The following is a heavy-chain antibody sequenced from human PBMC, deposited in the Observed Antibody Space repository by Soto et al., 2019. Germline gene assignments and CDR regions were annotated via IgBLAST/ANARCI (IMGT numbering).Heavy chain of an antibody. V-gene: IGHV3-74*01. CDR1: GFTFNSYW. J-gene: IGHJ3*02. CDR3: TRDERGLQRHDPFDM. D-gene: IGHD1-1*01. CDR2: INGAGSSA. Sequence: EVQRVESGGGLVQPGVSRRLSCAASGFTFNSYWMHWVRQAPGKGLVWVSRINGAGSSADYADSVKGRFTVSRDNAKNTQYLQMNSVRAEDTAVYFCTRDERGLQRHDPFDMWGKWTVVTVSS.